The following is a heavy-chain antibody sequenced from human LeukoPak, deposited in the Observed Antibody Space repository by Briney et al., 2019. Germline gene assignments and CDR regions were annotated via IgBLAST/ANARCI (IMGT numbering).Heavy chain of an antibody. D-gene: IGHD4-11*01. Sequence: GGSLRLSCEASGFAFNSYTITWVRQAPGKGLESVSSITSRSSHIYIADSVKGRFTISRDNAKNSLFLQMSSLRVEDTAVYYCARVAQGATTDNYFYYYMDVWGKGTTVTVSS. CDR3: ARVAQGATTDNYFYYYMDV. CDR1: GFAFNSYT. J-gene: IGHJ6*03. V-gene: IGHV3-21*01. CDR2: ITSRSSHI.